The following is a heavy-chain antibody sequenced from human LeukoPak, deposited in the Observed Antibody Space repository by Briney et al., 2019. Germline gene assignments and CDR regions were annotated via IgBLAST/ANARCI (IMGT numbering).Heavy chain of an antibody. CDR3: TSWGDTTAEYFQR. CDR2: INPDGRDT. V-gene: IGHV3-7*01. CDR1: GFTFNRCW. D-gene: IGHD2-21*02. J-gene: IGHJ1*01. Sequence: GGSLRLSCVVSGFTFNRCWMNWVRQAPGKGLEWVTHINPDGRDTYYVDSVKGRFTISRDNAQNSMYLQMNSLRVEDTAVYYCTSWGDTTAEYFQRWGQGTLVTVSS.